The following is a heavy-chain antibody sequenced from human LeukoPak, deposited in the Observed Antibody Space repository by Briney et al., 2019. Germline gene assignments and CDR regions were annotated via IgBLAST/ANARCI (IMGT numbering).Heavy chain of an antibody. J-gene: IGHJ4*02. V-gene: IGHV3-21*01. Sequence: RPGGSLRLSCAASGFTFSNYIINWVRQAPGKGLEWVSSISSSSSYINYADSVKGRFTIFRDNAKNSLYLQMNSLRAEDTAVYYCARGGAMVRGVSPLDFWGQGTLVTVSS. D-gene: IGHD3-10*01. CDR2: ISSSSSYI. CDR3: ARGGAMVRGVSPLDF. CDR1: GFTFSNYI.